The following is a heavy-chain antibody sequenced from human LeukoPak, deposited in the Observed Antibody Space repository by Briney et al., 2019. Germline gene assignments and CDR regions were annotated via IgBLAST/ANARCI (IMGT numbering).Heavy chain of an antibody. V-gene: IGHV4-4*09. CDR2: IYTSGST. CDR1: GASISSYY. CDR3: ARHSRIRGMDV. J-gene: IGHJ6*02. Sequence: SETLSLTCSVSGASISSYYWSWIRQPPGKGLEWIGYIYTSGSTNYNPSLKSRVTISVDTSKNQFSLKLSSVTAADTAVYYCARHSRIRGMDVWGQGTTVTVSS. D-gene: IGHD1-14*01.